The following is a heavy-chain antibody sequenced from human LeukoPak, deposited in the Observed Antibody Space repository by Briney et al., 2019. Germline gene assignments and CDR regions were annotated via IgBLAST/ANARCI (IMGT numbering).Heavy chain of an antibody. D-gene: IGHD5-18*01. Sequence: GGSLRLSCAASGFTFSSYAMTWVRQAPGKGLEWVSAISGSGGNTYYADSVKGRFTISRDNSKNTLYLQMNSLRAEDTAVYYCAKTGYSYGNFDYWGQGTLVTVSS. V-gene: IGHV3-23*01. CDR2: ISGSGGNT. CDR3: AKTGYSYGNFDY. J-gene: IGHJ4*02. CDR1: GFTFSSYA.